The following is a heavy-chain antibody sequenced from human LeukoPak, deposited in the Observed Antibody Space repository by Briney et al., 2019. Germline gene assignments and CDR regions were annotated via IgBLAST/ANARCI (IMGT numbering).Heavy chain of an antibody. J-gene: IGHJ4*02. CDR1: GFTFSNYA. V-gene: IGHV3-23*01. Sequence: PGGSLRLSCAASGFTFSNYAMTWVRQAPGKGLGWVSTIYGSGDGTYYADSVKGRFTISRDNSKNTLNVQMNSLRVEDTAVYYCAKGHAPSGSYADYGGRGTLVTVSP. CDR2: IYGSGDGT. D-gene: IGHD1-26*01. CDR3: AKGHAPSGSYADY.